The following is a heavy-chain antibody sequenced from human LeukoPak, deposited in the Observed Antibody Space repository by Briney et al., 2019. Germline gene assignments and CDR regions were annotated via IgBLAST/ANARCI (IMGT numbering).Heavy chain of an antibody. CDR1: GDSINSGTSY. V-gene: IGHV4-61*02. CDR2: IYTTGNT. D-gene: IGHD3-22*01. Sequence: SQTLSLTCTVSGDSINSGTSYWSWIRQPAGKGLDWIGRIYTTGNTNYNPSLWRRVTISVDTSKNQFSLRLNSVTAADTAVYFCARDRSYYSDSGTAYWGQGILVTVSS. CDR3: ARDRSYYSDSGTAY. J-gene: IGHJ4*02.